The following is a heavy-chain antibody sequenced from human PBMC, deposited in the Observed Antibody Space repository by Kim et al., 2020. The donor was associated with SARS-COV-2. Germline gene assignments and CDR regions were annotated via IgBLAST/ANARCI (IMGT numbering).Heavy chain of an antibody. J-gene: IGHJ4*02. CDR2: IRREGAT. CDR1: GFTVSASY. V-gene: IGHV3-53*01. Sequence: GGSLRLSCAASGFTVSASYLSWVRRAPGKGPEWVSIIRREGATHYAASVKDRFTISRDNSKKTPYLQLNSRSAEDKAVDYCAMEGDYSFDDWGQGTLVTVSS. CDR3: AMEGDYSFDD. D-gene: IGHD1-1*01.